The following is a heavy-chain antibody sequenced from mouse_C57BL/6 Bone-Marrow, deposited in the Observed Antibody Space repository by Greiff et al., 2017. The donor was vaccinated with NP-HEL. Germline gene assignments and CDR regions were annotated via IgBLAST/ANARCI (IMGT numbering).Heavy chain of an antibody. CDR3: AREVGLRRRTYAMDY. J-gene: IGHJ4*01. CDR2: INYDGSST. D-gene: IGHD2-4*01. CDR1: GFTFSDYY. V-gene: IGHV5-16*01. Sequence: EVQVVESEGGLVQPGSSMKLSCTASGFTFSDYYMAWVRQVPEKGLEWVANINYDGSSTYYLDSLKSRFIISRDNAKNILYLQMRSMKSEDTATYYCAREVGLRRRTYAMDYGGQGTSVTVSS.